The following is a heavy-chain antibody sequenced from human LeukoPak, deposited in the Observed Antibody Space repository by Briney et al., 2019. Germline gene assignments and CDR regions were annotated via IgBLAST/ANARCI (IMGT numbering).Heavy chain of an antibody. CDR2: INHSGRT. J-gene: IGHJ6*02. V-gene: IGHV4-34*01. CDR3: ARGVVRGPYYYYYYGMDV. D-gene: IGHD3-10*01. Sequence: SETRSLTSAVYGGSLSGDYWSGIRQPTGKGLEWIGEINHSGRTNYNPSLKSLVTISVDTSKNQFSLKLSSVTAADTAVYYCARGVVRGPYYYYYYGMDVWGQGTTVTVSS. CDR1: GGSLSGDY.